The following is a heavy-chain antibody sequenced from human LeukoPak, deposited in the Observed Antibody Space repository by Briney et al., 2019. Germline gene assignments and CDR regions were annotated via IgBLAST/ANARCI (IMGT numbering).Heavy chain of an antibody. D-gene: IGHD7-27*01. CDR3: TRGHWGLQS. CDR1: GASVTDYY. CDR2: IHHSGNS. J-gene: IGHJ5*02. V-gene: IGHV4-59*02. Sequence: SETLSLTCTVSGASVTDYYWSWIRQSPGKGLEWISYIHHSGNSDYNPSLRSRLTTSLDTSTNQFSLNLISVTAADTAVYYCTRGHWGLQSWSQGTLVTVSS.